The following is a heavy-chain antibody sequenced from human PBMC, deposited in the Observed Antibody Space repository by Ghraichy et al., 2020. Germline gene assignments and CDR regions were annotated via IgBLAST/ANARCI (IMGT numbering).Heavy chain of an antibody. CDR2: ISSSGNTI. D-gene: IGHD2-2*01. CDR3: ARALEPAANYYYYGMDV. V-gene: IGHV3-48*03. Sequence: GESLNISCAASGFTFRSYEMNWVRQAPGKGLEWLSYISSSGNTIYSADSVKGRFTISRDNAKNSLYLQMKGLRAEDTAVYYCARALEPAANYYYYGMDVWGQGTTVTVSS. CDR1: GFTFRSYE. J-gene: IGHJ6*02.